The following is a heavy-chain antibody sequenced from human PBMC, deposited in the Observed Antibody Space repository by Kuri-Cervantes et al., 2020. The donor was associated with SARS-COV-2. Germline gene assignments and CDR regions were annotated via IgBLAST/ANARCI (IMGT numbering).Heavy chain of an antibody. CDR2: IYYSGST. D-gene: IGHD3-22*01. CDR3: ARVLHNYYDSSGYYYFDY. CDR1: GGSISSGDYY. Sequence: SETLSLTCTVSGGSISSGDYYWSWIRQPPGKGLEWIGYIYYSGSTYYNPSLKSRVTISVDTSKNQFSLKLSSVTAADTAVYYCARVLHNYYDSSGYYYFDYWGQGTLVTVSS. J-gene: IGHJ4*02. V-gene: IGHV4-30-4*01.